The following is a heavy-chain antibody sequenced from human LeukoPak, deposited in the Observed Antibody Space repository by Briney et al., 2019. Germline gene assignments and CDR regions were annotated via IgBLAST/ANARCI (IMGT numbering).Heavy chain of an antibody. D-gene: IGHD6-13*01. J-gene: IGHJ4*02. CDR2: IFYSGST. V-gene: IGHV4-34*12. CDR1: GGSFSGYY. CDR3: ARQSRGIFDY. Sequence: SETLSLTCAVYGGSFSGYYWGWIRQPPGKGLEWIGKIFYSGSTYYNPSLKSRVSISVDTSKNQFSLKLSSVTAADTAVYYCARQSRGIFDYWGQGTLVTVSS.